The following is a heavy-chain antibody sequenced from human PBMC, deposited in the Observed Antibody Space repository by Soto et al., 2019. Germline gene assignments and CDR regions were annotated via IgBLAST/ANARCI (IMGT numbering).Heavy chain of an antibody. J-gene: IGHJ4*02. Sequence: PGGSLRLSCVASGFIFSNYAMNWVRQAPGKGLEWVSTISGSGDTTYYADSVKGRFTISRDDAKNTVYLQMNSLRAEDTAVYYCGRDFNWAADNWGQGTLVTVSS. CDR2: ISGSGDTT. CDR1: GFIFSNYA. V-gene: IGHV3-23*01. CDR3: GRDFNWAADN. D-gene: IGHD6-13*01.